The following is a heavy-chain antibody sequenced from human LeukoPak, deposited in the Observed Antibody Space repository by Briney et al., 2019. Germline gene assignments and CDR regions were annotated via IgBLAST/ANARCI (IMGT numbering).Heavy chain of an antibody. Sequence: GGSLRLSCAASGFTFSSYGMSWVRQAPGKGLEWVSGISGSGGSTYYADSVKGRFTISRDNAKNSLYLQMNSLRAEDTAVYYCAKDQGSGKSGAYYFDYWGQGTLVTVSS. D-gene: IGHD3-10*01. CDR2: ISGSGGST. J-gene: IGHJ4*02. V-gene: IGHV3-23*01. CDR1: GFTFSSYG. CDR3: AKDQGSGKSGAYYFDY.